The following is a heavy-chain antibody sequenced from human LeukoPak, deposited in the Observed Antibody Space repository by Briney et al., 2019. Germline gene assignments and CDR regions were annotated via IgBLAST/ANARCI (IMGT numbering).Heavy chain of an antibody. Sequence: GGSLRLSCAASGFTFSNAWMSWVRQAPGKGLEWVGRIKSKTDGGTTDYAAPVKGRFTISRDDSKNTLYLQMNSLKTEDTAVYYCTTLEMYYYDSSGYLCDYWGQGTLVTVSS. CDR3: TTLEMYYYDSSGYLCDY. CDR2: IKSKTDGGTT. V-gene: IGHV3-15*01. D-gene: IGHD3-22*01. J-gene: IGHJ4*02. CDR1: GFTFSNAW.